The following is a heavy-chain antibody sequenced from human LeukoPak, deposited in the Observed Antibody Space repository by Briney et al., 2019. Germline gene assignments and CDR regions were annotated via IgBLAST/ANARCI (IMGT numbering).Heavy chain of an antibody. V-gene: IGHV1-18*01. Sequence: ASVKVSCKASAYTFTNNGISWVRQAPGQGLEWMGWISAYNGDTNYAQKFQGRVSMTKDTSTSTAYLEVRSLRSDDTAVYYCARELAFYFDTIGYFYFDYWGQGTLVTVSS. CDR1: AYTFTNNG. CDR2: ISAYNGDT. CDR3: ARELAFYFDTIGYFYFDY. J-gene: IGHJ4*02. D-gene: IGHD3-22*01.